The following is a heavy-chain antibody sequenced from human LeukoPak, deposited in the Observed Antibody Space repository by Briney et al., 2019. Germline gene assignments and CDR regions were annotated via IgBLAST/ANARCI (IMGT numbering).Heavy chain of an antibody. V-gene: IGHV3-74*01. CDR3: VRGCSSTSCYPFDC. CDR1: GFTFSSYA. J-gene: IGHJ4*02. D-gene: IGHD2-2*01. CDR2: INYDGST. Sequence: GGSLRLSCAASGFTFSSYAMSWVRQAPGKGLEWVSRINYDGSTNYADSVKGRFTISRDNARNTLYMQMNSLRAEDTAVYYCVRGCSSTSCYPFDCWGQGTLVTVSS.